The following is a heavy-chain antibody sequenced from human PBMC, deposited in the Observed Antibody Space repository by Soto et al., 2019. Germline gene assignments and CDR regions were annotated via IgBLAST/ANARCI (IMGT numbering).Heavy chain of an antibody. CDR1: GFTFSSYG. D-gene: IGHD2-8*01. Sequence: PGGSLRLSCAASGFTFSSYGMHWVRQAPGKGLEWVAVISYDGSNKYYADSVKGRFTISRDNSKNTLYLQMNSLRAEDTAVYYCAKDLMPDFSLAQPDYWGQGTLVTVSS. V-gene: IGHV3-30*18. CDR3: AKDLMPDFSLAQPDY. CDR2: ISYDGSNK. J-gene: IGHJ4*02.